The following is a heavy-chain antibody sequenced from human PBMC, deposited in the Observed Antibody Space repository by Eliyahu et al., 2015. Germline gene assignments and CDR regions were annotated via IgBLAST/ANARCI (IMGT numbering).Heavy chain of an antibody. CDR2: INPNSGGT. CDR3: ARDGPPVITGTEVFDY. V-gene: IGHV1-2*02. CDR1: XYTFTGYY. Sequence: QVQLVQSGAEVKKPGASVKVSCKASXYTFTGYYMHWVRQAPGQGLEWMGWINPNSGGTNYAQKFQGRVTMTRDTSISTAYMELSRLRSDDTAVYYCARDGPPVITGTEVFDYWGQGTLVTVSS. D-gene: IGHD1-7*01. J-gene: IGHJ4*02.